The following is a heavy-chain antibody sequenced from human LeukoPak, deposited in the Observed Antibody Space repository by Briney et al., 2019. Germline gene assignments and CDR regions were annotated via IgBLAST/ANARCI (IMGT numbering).Heavy chain of an antibody. V-gene: IGHV3-33*01. Sequence: GGSLRLSCAASGFTFSSYGMHWVRQAPGKGLEWVAVIWYDGSNKYYADSVKGRFTISRDNSKNTLYLQMNSLRAEDTAVYYCARDSLPRYYSDYWGQGTLVTVSS. CDR2: IWYDGSNK. J-gene: IGHJ4*02. D-gene: IGHD2-21*02. CDR3: ARDSLPRYYSDY. CDR1: GFTFSSYG.